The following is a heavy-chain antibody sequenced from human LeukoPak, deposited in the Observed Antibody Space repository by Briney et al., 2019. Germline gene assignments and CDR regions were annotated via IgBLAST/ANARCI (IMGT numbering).Heavy chain of an antibody. J-gene: IGHJ4*02. CDR3: ARGVGSGYVDY. D-gene: IGHD3-22*01. Sequence: SETLSLTCAVSGGSISSGGYSWSWIRQPPGKGLEWIGYIYHSGSTYYNPSLKSRVTISVDRSKNQFSLKLSSVTAADTAVYYCARGVGSGYVDYWGQGTLVTVSS. V-gene: IGHV4-30-2*01. CDR2: IYHSGST. CDR1: GGSISSGGYS.